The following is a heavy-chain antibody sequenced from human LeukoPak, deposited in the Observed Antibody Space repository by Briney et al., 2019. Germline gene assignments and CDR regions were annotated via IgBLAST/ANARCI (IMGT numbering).Heavy chain of an antibody. J-gene: IGHJ4*02. CDR3: APLGELIDY. CDR2: ISWNSGSI. Sequence: PGRSLRLSCAASGFTFDDYAMHWVRQAPGKGLEWVSGISWNSGSIGYADSVKGRFTISRDNAKNSLYLQMNSLRAEDTALYYCAPLGELIDYWGQGTLVTVSS. CDR1: GFTFDDYA. V-gene: IGHV3-9*01. D-gene: IGHD3-10*01.